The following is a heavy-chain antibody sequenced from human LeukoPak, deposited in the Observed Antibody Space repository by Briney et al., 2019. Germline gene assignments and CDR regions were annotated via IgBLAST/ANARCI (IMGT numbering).Heavy chain of an antibody. CDR2: FDPEDGET. V-gene: IGHV1-24*01. CDR3: AKTPEGGCSSTSCYKYFQH. CDR1: GYTLTELS. J-gene: IGHJ1*01. D-gene: IGHD2-2*02. Sequence: ASVKVSCKVSGYTLTELSMHWVRQAPGKGLEWMGGFDPEDGETIYAQKFQGRVTMTEDTSTDTAYMELSSLRSEDTAVYYCAKTPEGGCSSTSCYKYFQHWGQGTLVTVSS.